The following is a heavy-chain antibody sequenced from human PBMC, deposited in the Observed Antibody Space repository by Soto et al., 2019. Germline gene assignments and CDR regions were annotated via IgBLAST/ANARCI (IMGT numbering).Heavy chain of an antibody. Sequence: ASVKVSCTASGYTFTSYAMHWVRQAPGQRLEWMGWINAGNGNTKYSQKFQGRVTITRDTSASTAYMELSSLRAEDTAVYYCANAAPPSIVPTSWGQGTLVTVSS. CDR2: INAGNGNT. CDR3: ANAAPPSIVPTS. CDR1: GYTFTSYA. V-gene: IGHV1-3*01. D-gene: IGHD6-6*01. J-gene: IGHJ4*02.